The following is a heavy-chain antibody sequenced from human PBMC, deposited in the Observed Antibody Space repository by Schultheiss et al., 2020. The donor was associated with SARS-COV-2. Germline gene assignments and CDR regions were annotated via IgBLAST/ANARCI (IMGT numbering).Heavy chain of an antibody. J-gene: IGHJ5*02. CDR3: ARAVAGTRFDP. D-gene: IGHD6-19*01. Sequence: SETLSLTCTVSGGSISSGSYYWSWIRQPPGKGLEWIGYIYYSGSTYYNPSLKSRVTISVDTSKNQFSLKLSSVTAADTAVYYCARAVAGTRFDPWGPGTLVTVSS. V-gene: IGHV4-61*01. CDR1: GGSISSGSYY. CDR2: IYYSGST.